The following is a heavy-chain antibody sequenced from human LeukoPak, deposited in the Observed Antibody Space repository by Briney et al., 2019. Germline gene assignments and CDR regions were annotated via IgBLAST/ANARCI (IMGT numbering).Heavy chain of an antibody. CDR2: ISAYNGNT. Sequence: ASVKVSCKASGYTFTSYGISWVRQAPGQGLEWMGWISAYNGNTNYAQKLQGRVTMTTDTSTSTAYMELRSLRSDDTAVYYCAGTDDPTISGSHSYYFDYWGQGALVTVSS. V-gene: IGHV1-18*01. J-gene: IGHJ4*02. D-gene: IGHD3-10*01. CDR1: GYTFTSYG. CDR3: AGTDDPTISGSHSYYFDY.